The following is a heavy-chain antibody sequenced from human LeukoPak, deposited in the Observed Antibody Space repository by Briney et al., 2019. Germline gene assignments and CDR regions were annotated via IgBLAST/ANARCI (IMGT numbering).Heavy chain of an antibody. Sequence: GGSLRLSCAASGFTFSSYGMHWVRQAPGKGLEWVAFIRYDGSNKYYADSVKGRFTISRDNSKNTLYLQMNSLRAEDTAVYYWAKDWEIVVVPGAMNYWGQGTLVTVSS. V-gene: IGHV3-30*02. J-gene: IGHJ4*02. CDR2: IRYDGSNK. D-gene: IGHD2-2*01. CDR3: AKDWEIVVVPGAMNY. CDR1: GFTFSSYG.